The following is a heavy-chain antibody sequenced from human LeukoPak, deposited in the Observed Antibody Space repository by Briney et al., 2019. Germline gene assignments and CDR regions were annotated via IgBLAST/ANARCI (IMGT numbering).Heavy chain of an antibody. J-gene: IGHJ4*02. CDR2: IKTKVDVGTA. V-gene: IGHV3-15*01. CDR1: GFTFSNAW. Sequence: GGSLRLSCAASGFTFSNAWMRWVRQAPGKGLEWVGRIKTKVDVGTADYGTVVKGRFNISRDDSQNTLFLQVDSLKTEDTAVYYCATGNMYFWGQGILVIVSS. CDR3: ATGNMYF. D-gene: IGHD2/OR15-2a*01.